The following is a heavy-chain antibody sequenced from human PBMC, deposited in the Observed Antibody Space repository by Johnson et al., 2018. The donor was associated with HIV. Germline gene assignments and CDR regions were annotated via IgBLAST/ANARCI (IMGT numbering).Heavy chain of an antibody. J-gene: IGHJ3*02. V-gene: IGHV3-30*04. Sequence: QVQLVESGGGVVQPGRSLRLSCAASGFTFSSYAMHWVRQAPGKGLEWVAVISYHGSNTYYADSMRGRFTISRDNSKNTLYLQMNSLRVEDTAVYYCARPSSIASDIWGQGTMVTVSS. CDR1: GFTFSSYA. CDR3: ARPSSIASDI. D-gene: IGHD6-6*01. CDR2: ISYHGSNT.